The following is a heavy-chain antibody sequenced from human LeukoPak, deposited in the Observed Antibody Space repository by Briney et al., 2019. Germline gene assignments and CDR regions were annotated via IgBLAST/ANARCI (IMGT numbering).Heavy chain of an antibody. CDR2: ISSSSSYI. CDR3: ARGVGATDDY. CDR1: GFIFSNYN. D-gene: IGHD1-26*01. Sequence: GGSLRLSCAASGFIFSNYNMNWVRQAPGKGLEWVSSISSSSSYIYYADSVKGRFTISRDNAKNSLYLQMNSLRAEDTAVYYCARGVGATDDYWGQGTLVTVSS. V-gene: IGHV3-21*01. J-gene: IGHJ4*02.